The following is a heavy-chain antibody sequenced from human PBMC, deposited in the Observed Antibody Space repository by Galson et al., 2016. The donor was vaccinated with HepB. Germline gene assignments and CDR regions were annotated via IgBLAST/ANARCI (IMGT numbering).Heavy chain of an antibody. J-gene: IGHJ1*01. V-gene: IGHV4-59*01. Sequence: SETLSLTCNVSGASINSLYWSWIRQPPGKGLEWIGYIYYSGSTKYNPSLGSRITISVDSSKTRFSPKLTSVTPADTAIYYCARGGSGWYRERLHQWGQGTLSPSHQ. CDR3: ARGGSGWYRERLHQ. D-gene: IGHD6-19*01. CDR2: IYYSGST. CDR1: GASINSLY.